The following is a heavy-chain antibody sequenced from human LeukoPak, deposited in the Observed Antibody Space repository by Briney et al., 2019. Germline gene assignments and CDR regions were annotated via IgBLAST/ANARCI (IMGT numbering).Heavy chain of an antibody. D-gene: IGHD3-10*01. CDR2: IYYSGST. CDR1: GGSVSSGSYY. V-gene: IGHV4-61*01. Sequence: SETLSLTCTVSGGSVSSGSYYWSWIRQPPGKGLEWIGYIYYSGSTNHNPSLKSRVTISVDTSKNQFSLKLSSVTAADTAVYYCARDALPITMVRGRFNWFDPWGQGTLVTVSS. CDR3: ARDALPITMVRGRFNWFDP. J-gene: IGHJ5*02.